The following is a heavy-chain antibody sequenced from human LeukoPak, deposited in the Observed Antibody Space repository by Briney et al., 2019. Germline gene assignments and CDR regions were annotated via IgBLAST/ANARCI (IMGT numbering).Heavy chain of an antibody. CDR1: GFIFSSYG. Sequence: GGSLRLSCAASGFIFSSYGTHWVRQGPGKGLEWVAFIWPDGTNRYYRDSVKGRFTISRDNSKNTLYLQMNSLRAEDPAVYYCARDRKAVAADYWGQGTLVTVSS. J-gene: IGHJ4*02. V-gene: IGHV3-33*01. CDR3: ARDRKAVAADY. D-gene: IGHD6-19*01. CDR2: IWPDGTNR.